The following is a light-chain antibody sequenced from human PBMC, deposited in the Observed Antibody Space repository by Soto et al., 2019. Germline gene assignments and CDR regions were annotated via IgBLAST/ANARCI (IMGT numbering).Light chain of an antibody. CDR1: QSISSY. CDR2: DAS. V-gene: IGKV1-5*01. J-gene: IGKJ1*01. Sequence: DIQMTQSPSSLSASVLDRFTITCRASQSISSYLNWYQQKPGKAPKLLIYDASTLETGVPSRFSGSASGTEFTLTISSLQPDDFATYYCQDYTSYSGTFGQGTKVDIK. CDR3: QDYTSYSGT.